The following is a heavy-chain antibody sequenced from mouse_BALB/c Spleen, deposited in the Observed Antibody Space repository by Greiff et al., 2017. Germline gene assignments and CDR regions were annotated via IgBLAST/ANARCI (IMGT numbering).Heavy chain of an antibody. CDR1: GFTFSSYA. V-gene: IGHV5-9-4*01. CDR3: ASGDGLFDY. Sequence: EVMLVESGGGLVKPGGSLKLSCEASGFTFSSYAMPWVRQSPEKGLEWVAEISSGGSYTYYPDTVTGRFTISRDNATNTLYLEMSSLRSEDSSMYSSASGDGLFDYWGQGTTLTVSS. J-gene: IGHJ2*01. D-gene: IGHD2-3*01. CDR2: ISSGGSYT.